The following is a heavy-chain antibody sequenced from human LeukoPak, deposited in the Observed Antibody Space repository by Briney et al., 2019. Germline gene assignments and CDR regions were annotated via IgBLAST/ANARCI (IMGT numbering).Heavy chain of an antibody. J-gene: IGHJ3*02. CDR2: ITGSGGST. D-gene: IGHD2/OR15-2a*01. Sequence: GGSLRLSCAASGFTFSTYVLNWVRQAPGKGLEWVSTITGSGGSTYYADSVKGRFTISRDNSKNTLYLQMNSLRAEDTAVYYCAKGTFYDAFDIWGQGTMVTVSS. CDR3: AKGTFYDAFDI. CDR1: GFTFSTYV. V-gene: IGHV3-23*01.